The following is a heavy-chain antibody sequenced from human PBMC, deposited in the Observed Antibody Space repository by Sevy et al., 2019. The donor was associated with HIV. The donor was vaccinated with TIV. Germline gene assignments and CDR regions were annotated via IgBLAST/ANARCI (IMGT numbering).Heavy chain of an antibody. V-gene: IGHV3-23*01. J-gene: IGHJ4*02. CDR1: GFTFSSYA. CDR2: ISGSGGST. CDR3: ATDSSYGDYESYYFDY. Sequence: GGSLRLSCAASGFTFSSYAMSWVRQAPGKGLEWVSAISGSGGSTYYADSVKGRFTISRDNSKNTLYLQMNSLRAEDTAVYYCATDSSYGDYESYYFDYWGQGTLVTVSS. D-gene: IGHD4-17*01.